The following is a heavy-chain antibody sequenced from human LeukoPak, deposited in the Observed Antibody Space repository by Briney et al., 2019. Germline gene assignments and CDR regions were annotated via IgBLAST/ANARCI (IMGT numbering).Heavy chain of an antibody. D-gene: IGHD3-22*01. CDR3: AREYYDSSGYYSYYFDY. Sequence: ASVKVPCKASGYTFTSYAMHWVRQAPGQRLEWMGWINAGNGNTKYSQKFQGRVTITRDTSASTAYMELSSLRSEDTAVYYCAREYYDSSGYYSYYFDYWGQGTLVTVSS. J-gene: IGHJ4*02. V-gene: IGHV1-3*01. CDR2: INAGNGNT. CDR1: GYTFTSYA.